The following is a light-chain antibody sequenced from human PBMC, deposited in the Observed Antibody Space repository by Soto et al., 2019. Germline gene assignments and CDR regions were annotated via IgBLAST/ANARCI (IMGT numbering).Light chain of an antibody. CDR2: EGN. V-gene: IGLV2-23*01. CDR3: SAYEGSTTHVV. Sequence: QSVLTQPASVSGSPGQSITISCTGTSSDVGSYNLVSWYQQHPGKVPKLMIYEGNKRPSGVSNRFSGSKSGNTASLTISGLQAEDEAEYYGSAYEGSTTHVVFGGGTQLTVL. J-gene: IGLJ2*01. CDR1: SSDVGSYNL.